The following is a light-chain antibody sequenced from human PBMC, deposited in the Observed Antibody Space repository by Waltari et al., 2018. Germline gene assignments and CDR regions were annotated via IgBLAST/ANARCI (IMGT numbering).Light chain of an antibody. Sequence: DIQITQSPSSVSASVGDRVTITCRASQNIVNWLAWYQQRPGKAPKLLIYGASNLQGGVPSRFSGSGSGTDFTLTINNLQPEDFATYYCQQAFVEVSFAGGTRVEIK. CDR2: GAS. CDR3: QQAFVEVS. J-gene: IGKJ4*01. CDR1: QNIVNW. V-gene: IGKV1-12*01.